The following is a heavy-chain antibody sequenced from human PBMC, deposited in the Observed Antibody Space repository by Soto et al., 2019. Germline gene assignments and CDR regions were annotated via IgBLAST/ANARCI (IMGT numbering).Heavy chain of an antibody. CDR2: ISSSGSTI. CDR1: GFTFSSYE. CDR3: ARGRIAVAGPPNH. V-gene: IGHV3-48*03. D-gene: IGHD6-19*01. J-gene: IGHJ5*02. Sequence: GGSLRLSCAASGFTFSSYEMNWVRQAPGKGLEWVSYISSSGSTIYYADSVKGRFTISRDNAKNSLYLQMNSLRAEDTAVYYCARGRIAVAGPPNHWGQGTLVTVSS.